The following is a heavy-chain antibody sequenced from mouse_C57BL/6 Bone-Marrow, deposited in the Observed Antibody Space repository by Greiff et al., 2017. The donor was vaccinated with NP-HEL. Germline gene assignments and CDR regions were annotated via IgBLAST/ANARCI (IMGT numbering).Heavy chain of an antibody. J-gene: IGHJ1*03. Sequence: QVQLKESGPGLVAPSQSLSITCTVSGFSLTSYAISWVRQPPGKGLEWLGVIWTGGGTNYNSAPISRLSISKDNSKSQVFLKMTSLQTDDTARYYCARDTGSGYWYFDVWGTGTTVTVSS. CDR3: ARDTGSGYWYFDV. CDR2: IWTGGGT. V-gene: IGHV2-9-1*01. D-gene: IGHD2-2*01. CDR1: GFSLTSYA.